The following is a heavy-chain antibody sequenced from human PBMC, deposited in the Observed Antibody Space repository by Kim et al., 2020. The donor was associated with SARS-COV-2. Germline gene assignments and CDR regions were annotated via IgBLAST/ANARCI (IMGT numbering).Heavy chain of an antibody. V-gene: IGHV4-31*03. D-gene: IGHD3-10*02. Sequence: SETLSLTCTVSGGSLSSGGSFWSWIRQHPGKGLEWIGYSHYGDDTYYNPSLKSRVTMSLDTSKRQFSLRLTSVTAADTAVYYCAKFPRLFNSNIAMDFWGQGILVTVSS. J-gene: IGHJ4*02. CDR2: SHYGDDT. CDR1: GGSLSSGGSF. CDR3: AKFPRLFNSNIAMDF.